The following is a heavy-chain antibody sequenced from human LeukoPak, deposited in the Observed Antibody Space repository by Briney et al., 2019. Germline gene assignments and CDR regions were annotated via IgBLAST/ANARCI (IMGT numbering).Heavy chain of an antibody. CDR1: GFTFSSYG. J-gene: IGHJ4*02. D-gene: IGHD1-26*01. V-gene: IGHV3-23*01. CDR3: AVRGIVGATSQDY. Sequence: PGGSLRLSCAASGFTFSSYGMSWVRQAPGKGLEWVSAISGSSGRTYYADSVKGRFTISRDNSKNTLYLEMNSLRAEDTAVYYCAVRGIVGATSQDYWGQGTLVTVSS. CDR2: ISGSSGRT.